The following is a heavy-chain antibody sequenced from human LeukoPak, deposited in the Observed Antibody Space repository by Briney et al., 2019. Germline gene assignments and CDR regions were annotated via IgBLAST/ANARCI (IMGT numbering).Heavy chain of an antibody. J-gene: IGHJ4*02. CDR1: GITVSSNY. V-gene: IGHV3-66*01. Sequence: GGSLRLSCAASGITVSSNYMSWIRQAPGKGLEWVSIIYSGGSTYYADSVKGRFIISRDSSKNTLYLQMNSLRAEDTAVYYCARTWGPLRWYFDYWGQGTLVTVSS. CDR2: IYSGGST. CDR3: ARTWGPLRWYFDY. D-gene: IGHD1-26*01.